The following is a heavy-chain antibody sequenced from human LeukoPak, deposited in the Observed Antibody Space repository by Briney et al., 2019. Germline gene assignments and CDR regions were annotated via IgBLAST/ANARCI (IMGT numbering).Heavy chain of an antibody. CDR3: TRDWYHAFDF. J-gene: IGHJ3*01. CDR1: GFTFSSSA. V-gene: IGHV3-15*01. D-gene: IGHD3-9*01. CDR2: IKKRSDGGTT. Sequence: PGGSLRLSCAASGFTFSSSAMSWVRQAPGKGLEWVGRIKKRSDGGTTDYAAPVKDRFIISRDDSQDTLYLQMNALKTEDTAVYYCTRDWYHAFDFWGQGTVVTVSS.